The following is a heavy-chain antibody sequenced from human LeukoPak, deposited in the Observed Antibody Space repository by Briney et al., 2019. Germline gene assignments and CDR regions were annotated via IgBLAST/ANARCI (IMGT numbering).Heavy chain of an antibody. CDR1: GYTFTSYA. J-gene: IGHJ4*02. D-gene: IGHD3-10*01. Sequence: ASVKVSCKASGYTFTSYAMHWVRQAPGQRLEWMGWINAGNGNTKYSQKFQGRVTITRDTSASTAYMELSSLRSEDTAVYYCARDQRAYYGSGSYTQFDYWGQGTLVTVFS. CDR2: INAGNGNT. CDR3: ARDQRAYYGSGSYTQFDY. V-gene: IGHV1-3*01.